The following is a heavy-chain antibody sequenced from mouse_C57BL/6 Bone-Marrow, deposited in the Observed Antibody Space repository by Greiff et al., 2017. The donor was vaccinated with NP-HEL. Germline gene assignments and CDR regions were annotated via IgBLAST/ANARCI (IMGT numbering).Heavy chain of an antibody. CDR1: GYTFTDYN. D-gene: IGHD1-1*01. V-gene: IGHV1-18*01. Sequence: VQLQQSGPELVKPGASVKIPCKASGYTFTDYNMDWVKQSHGKSLEWIGDINPNNGGTIYNQKFKGKATLTVDKSSSTAYMELRSLTSEDTAVYYCARAWDYGSSFYYFDYWGQGTTLTVSS. CDR2: INPNNGGT. CDR3: ARAWDYGSSFYYFDY. J-gene: IGHJ2*01.